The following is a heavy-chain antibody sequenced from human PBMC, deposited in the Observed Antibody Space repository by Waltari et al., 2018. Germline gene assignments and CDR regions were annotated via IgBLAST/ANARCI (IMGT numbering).Heavy chain of an antibody. CDR1: GFTYSNHW. J-gene: IGHJ6*02. CDR3: ARLAPKTYRSPVPGRDYYYGLDV. D-gene: IGHD6-13*01. CDR2: INGERRTS. V-gene: IGHV3-74*01. Sequence: EEQLVESGGGLVQPGDSLRLSCAASGFTYSNHWMHWVRQAPGKGLVWVSRINGERRTSNYADSVKGRFTISRDKTKKTLYLQMKRLRVEDTAVYYCARLAPKTYRSPVPGRDYYYGLDVWGQGTTVTVSS.